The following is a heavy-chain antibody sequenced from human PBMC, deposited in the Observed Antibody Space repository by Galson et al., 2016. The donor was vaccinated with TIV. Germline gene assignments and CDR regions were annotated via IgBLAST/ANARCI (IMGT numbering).Heavy chain of an antibody. J-gene: IGHJ4*02. Sequence: SLRLSCAASGFTFNIYAMGWVRQAPGKGLEWVSRISAGGERTYYADSVKGRFTISSDNSKNSLYLQMNGLRAEDTAVYHCVKVAGARRENYYLDQWGQGTRVTVSS. CDR3: VKVAGARRENYYLDQ. CDR2: ISAGGERT. V-gene: IGHV3-23*01. D-gene: IGHD3-10*01. CDR1: GFTFNIYA.